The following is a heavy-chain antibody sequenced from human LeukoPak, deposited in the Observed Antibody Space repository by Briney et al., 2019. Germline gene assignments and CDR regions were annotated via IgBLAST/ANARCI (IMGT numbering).Heavy chain of an antibody. V-gene: IGHV3-66*01. CDR1: GFTVRSNY. CDR3: AREGTWSYYYDY. Sequence: AGGSLRLSCAASGFTVRSNYMNWVRQAPGKGLEWVSVIYSGGSTYYADSVKGRVTISRDNSKNTLYLQMNSLRAEDTAVYYCAREGTWSYYYDYWGQGTLVTVSS. CDR2: IYSGGST. J-gene: IGHJ4*02. D-gene: IGHD1-26*01.